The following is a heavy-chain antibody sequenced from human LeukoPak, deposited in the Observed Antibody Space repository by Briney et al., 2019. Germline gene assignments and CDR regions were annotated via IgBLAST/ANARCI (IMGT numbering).Heavy chain of an antibody. D-gene: IGHD2-15*01. CDR1: GFTFSSYG. V-gene: IGHV3-30*18. CDR3: AKARSRYCSGGSCSGAGY. CDR2: ISYDGSNK. Sequence: GGSLRLSCAASGFTFSSYGMHWVRQAPGKGLEWVAVISYDGSNKYYAGSVKGRFTISRDNSKNTLYLQMNSLRAEDTAVYYCAKARSRYCSGGSCSGAGYWGQGTLVTVSS. J-gene: IGHJ4*02.